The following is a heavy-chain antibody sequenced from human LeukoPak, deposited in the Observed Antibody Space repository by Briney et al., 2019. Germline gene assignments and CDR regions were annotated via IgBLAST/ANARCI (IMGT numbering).Heavy chain of an antibody. CDR2: IYNSGST. CDR3: ARGSSSSTFSY. CDR1: GGSISSYY. V-gene: IGHV4-59*12. D-gene: IGHD6-6*01. J-gene: IGHJ4*02. Sequence: SETLSLTCTVSGGSISSYYWSWIRQPPGKGLEWIGYIYNSGSTNYNPSLKSRVTISVDKSKNQFSLKLSSVTAADTAVYYCARGSSSSTFSYWGQGTLVTVSS.